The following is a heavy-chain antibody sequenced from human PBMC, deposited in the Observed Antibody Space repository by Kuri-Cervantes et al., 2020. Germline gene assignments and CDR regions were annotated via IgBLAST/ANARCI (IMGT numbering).Heavy chain of an antibody. Sequence: GGSLRLSCAASGFTFSSYSMNWVRQAPGKGPEWVANIKQDGSEKYYVDSVKGRFTISRDNAKNSLYLQMNSLRAEDTAVYYCARSVRYSSSWLYYYYYGMDVWGQGTTVTVSS. D-gene: IGHD6-13*01. V-gene: IGHV3-7*01. CDR1: GFTFSSYS. CDR3: ARSVRYSSSWLYYYYYGMDV. CDR2: IKQDGSEK. J-gene: IGHJ6*02.